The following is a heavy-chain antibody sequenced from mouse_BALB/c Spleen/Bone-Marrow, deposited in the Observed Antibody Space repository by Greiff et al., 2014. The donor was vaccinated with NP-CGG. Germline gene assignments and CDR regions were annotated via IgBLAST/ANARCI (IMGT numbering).Heavy chain of an antibody. V-gene: IGHV1S56*01. CDR2: IYPGNVNT. CDR1: GYTFTSYY. CDR3: ARSGNYNGNPYWYFDV. Sequence: QVQLQQSGPELVKPGASVRISCKASGYTFTSYYIHWVKQRPGQGLEWIGWIYPGNVNTKYNEKFKVKATLTADRSSSTAYMQLSSLTSEDSAVYFCARSGNYNGNPYWYFDVWGAGTTVTVSS. J-gene: IGHJ1*01. D-gene: IGHD2-1*01.